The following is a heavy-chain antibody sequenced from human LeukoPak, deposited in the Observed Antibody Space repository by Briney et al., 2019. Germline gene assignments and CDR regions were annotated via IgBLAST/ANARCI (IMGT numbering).Heavy chain of an antibody. CDR2: INQDGSEK. CDR1: GFTFSTYW. J-gene: IGHJ4*02. D-gene: IGHD2-8*01. Sequence: PGGSLRLSCGASGFTFSTYWMSWLRQAPGKGLEWVANINQDGSEKYYVDSVKGRFTISRDNAKNSLYLRMNSLRAEDTATYYCARDRVWTVLYWGQGILVTVSS. V-gene: IGHV3-7*01. CDR3: ARDRVWTVLY.